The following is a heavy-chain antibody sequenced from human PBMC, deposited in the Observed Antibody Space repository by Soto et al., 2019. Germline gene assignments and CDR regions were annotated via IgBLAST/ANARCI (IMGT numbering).Heavy chain of an antibody. Sequence: SGPTLVNPTQTLTLTCTFSGFSLTTNGMCLSWIRQPPGKALEWLALIDWDDNTYYSTSLNNRLTLSKDTSKKQVVLLARHMGPVDTATYYCARIPCGNYYTENFFDPWGQGIPVTVSS. CDR1: GFSLTTNGMC. CDR2: IDWDDNT. CDR3: ARIPCGNYYTENFFDP. D-gene: IGHD3-22*01. V-gene: IGHV2-70*01. J-gene: IGHJ5*02.